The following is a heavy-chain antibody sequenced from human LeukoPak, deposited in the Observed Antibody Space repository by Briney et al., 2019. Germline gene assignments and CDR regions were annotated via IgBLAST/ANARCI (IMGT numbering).Heavy chain of an antibody. Sequence: LSLTCTVSGDSISTYYWSWVRQSPGKGLEWVSYISSSGSTIYYADSVKGRFTISRDNAKNSLYLQMNSLRAEDTAVYYCASERTSSIAAPRGVDYWGQGTLVTVSS. D-gene: IGHD6-6*01. CDR3: ASERTSSIAAPRGVDY. CDR1: GDSISTYY. CDR2: ISSSGSTI. J-gene: IGHJ4*02. V-gene: IGHV3-48*03.